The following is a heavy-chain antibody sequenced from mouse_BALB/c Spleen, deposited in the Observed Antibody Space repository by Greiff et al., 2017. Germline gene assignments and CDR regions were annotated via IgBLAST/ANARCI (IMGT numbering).Heavy chain of an antibody. CDR2: IDPSDSET. CDR1: GYTFTSYW. V-gene: IGHV1-69*02. CDR3: ARYGSSPFDC. Sequence: QVQLQQPGAELVKPGAPVKLSCKASGYTFTSYWMNWVKQRPGRGLEWIGRIDPSDSETHYNQKFKDKATLTVDKSSSTAYIQLSSLTSEDSAVYYCARYGSSPFDCWGQGTTLTVSS. D-gene: IGHD1-1*01. J-gene: IGHJ2*01.